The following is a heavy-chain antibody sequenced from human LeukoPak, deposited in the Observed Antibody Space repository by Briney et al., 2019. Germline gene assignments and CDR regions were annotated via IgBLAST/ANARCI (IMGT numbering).Heavy chain of an antibody. V-gene: IGHV4-39*01. CDR1: GGSISSSSYY. D-gene: IGHD3-22*01. J-gene: IGHJ4*02. CDR3: ARQPYYYDSSGYLV. Sequence: SETLSLTCTVSGGSISSSSYYWGWIRQPPGNGLEWIGSIYYSGSTYYNPSLKSRVTISVDTSKNQFSLKLSSVTAADTAVYYCARQPYYYDSSGYLVWGQGTLVTVSS. CDR2: IYYSGST.